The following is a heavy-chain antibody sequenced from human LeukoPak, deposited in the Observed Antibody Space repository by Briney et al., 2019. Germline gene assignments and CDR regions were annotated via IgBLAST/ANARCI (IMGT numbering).Heavy chain of an antibody. CDR3: ARETEVYYDFWSGYWGGYFDY. D-gene: IGHD3-3*01. V-gene: IGHV1-2*06. J-gene: IGHJ4*02. CDR2: INPNSGGT. CDR1: GYTFTDYA. Sequence: ASVKVSCKASGYTFTDYALHGVRQAPGQGLEWMGRINPNSGGTNYAQKFQGRVTMTRDTSISTAYMELSRLRSDDTAVYYCARETEVYYDFWSGYWGGYFDYWGQGTLVTVSS.